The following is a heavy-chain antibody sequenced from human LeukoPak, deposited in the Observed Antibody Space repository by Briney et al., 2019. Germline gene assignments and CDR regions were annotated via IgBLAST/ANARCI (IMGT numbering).Heavy chain of an antibody. V-gene: IGHV1-2*02. CDR2: MPPKSGDT. CDR3: ARSPDILTGEKFDY. CDR1: RHTFTRYY. D-gene: IGHD3-9*01. Sequence: GASVKLSCNTSRHTFTRYYVQWVRQAPGQGLGSMGWMPPKSGDTNYAQKFEDRVTMNRNTSISTAYMELSRLRFDDTAVYYCARSPDILTGEKFDYWGQGTLVTVSS. J-gene: IGHJ4*02.